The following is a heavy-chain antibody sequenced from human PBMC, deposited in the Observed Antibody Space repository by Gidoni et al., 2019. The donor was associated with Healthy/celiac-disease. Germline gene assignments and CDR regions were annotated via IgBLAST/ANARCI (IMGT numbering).Heavy chain of an antibody. Sequence: EVQLVESGGGLVQPGRSLRLSCAASGFTFDDYAMHWVRQAPGKGLEWVSGISWNSGSIGYADSVKGRFTISRDNAKNSLYLQMNSLRAEDTALYYCAKIAVAFDSDYWGQGTLVTVSS. CDR1: GFTFDDYA. CDR3: AKIAVAFDSDY. D-gene: IGHD6-19*01. V-gene: IGHV3-9*01. CDR2: ISWNSGSI. J-gene: IGHJ4*02.